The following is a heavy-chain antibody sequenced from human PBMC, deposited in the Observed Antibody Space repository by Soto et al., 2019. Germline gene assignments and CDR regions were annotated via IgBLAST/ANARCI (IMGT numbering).Heavy chain of an antibody. CDR3: ARDQASGSWDYWYFDL. J-gene: IGHJ2*01. CDR2: IIPIFGTA. V-gene: IGHV1-69*01. D-gene: IGHD1-26*01. CDR1: GGTFSSYA. Sequence: QVQLVQSGAEVKKPGSSVKVSCKASGGTFSSYAISWVRQAPGQGLEWRGGIIPIFGTANYAQKFQGRVTITADEATSTAYMELSSLRSEDTAVYYCARDQASGSWDYWYFDLWGRGTLVTVSS.